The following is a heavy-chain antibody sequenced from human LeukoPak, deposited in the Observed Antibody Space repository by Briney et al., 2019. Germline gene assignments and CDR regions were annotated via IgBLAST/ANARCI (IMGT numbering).Heavy chain of an antibody. Sequence: SVKVSCKASGYTFTSYAISWVRQAPGQGLEWMGGIIPIFGTANYAQKFQGRVTITADKSTSTAYMELSSLRSEDTAVYYCARFTVTKRYFDLWGRGTLVTVSS. J-gene: IGHJ2*01. CDR2: IIPIFGTA. V-gene: IGHV1-69*06. CDR1: GYTFTSYA. D-gene: IGHD4-17*01. CDR3: ARFTVTKRYFDL.